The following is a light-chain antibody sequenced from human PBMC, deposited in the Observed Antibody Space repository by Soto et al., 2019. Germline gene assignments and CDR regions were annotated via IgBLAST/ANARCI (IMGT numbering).Light chain of an antibody. CDR3: LQDYNSPYT. V-gene: IGKV1-6*01. CDR1: QGIRND. CDR2: GAS. J-gene: IGKJ2*01. Sequence: AIQMTQSPSSLSASVGDRVTITCRASQGIRNDLGWYQQKPGRAPKLLIYGASSLQSGVPSRFSGSGSGTDFTLTISSLQPEDFATYYCLQDYNSPYTFGQGTKLEIK.